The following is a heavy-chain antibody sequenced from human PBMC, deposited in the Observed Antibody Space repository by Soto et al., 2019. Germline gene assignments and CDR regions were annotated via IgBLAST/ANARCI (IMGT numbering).Heavy chain of an antibody. CDR2: IIPIFGTA. Sequence: SLKLYWKTSGDSISIFPISWLRKENGKLLEWMGGIIPIFGTANYAQKFQGRVTITADKSTSTAYMELSSLRSEDTAVYYCASSPDCSGSITTYYYYYVLAFLGQGTSVTGSS. CDR1: GDSISIFP. V-gene: IGHV1-69*06. J-gene: IGHJ6*02. D-gene: IGHD3-22*01. CDR3: ASSPDCSGSITTYYYYYVLAF.